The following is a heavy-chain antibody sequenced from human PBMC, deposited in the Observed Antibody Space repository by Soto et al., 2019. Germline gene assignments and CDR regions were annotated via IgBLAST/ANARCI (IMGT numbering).Heavy chain of an antibody. J-gene: IGHJ5*02. V-gene: IGHV1-2*02. CDR1: GYPFTGYY. Sequence: ASVKVCFKASGYPFTGYYMHWVRQAPGQGLEWMGWINPNSGGTNYAQKFQGRVTMTRDTSISTAYMELSRLRSDDTAVYYCARGYCSGGSCSWFDPWGQGTMVTVSS. CDR2: INPNSGGT. D-gene: IGHD2-15*01. CDR3: ARGYCSGGSCSWFDP.